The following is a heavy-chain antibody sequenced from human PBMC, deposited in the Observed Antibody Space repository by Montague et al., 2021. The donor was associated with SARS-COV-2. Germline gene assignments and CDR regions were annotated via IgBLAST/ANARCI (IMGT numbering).Heavy chain of an antibody. CDR1: GGSFNNYY. V-gene: IGHV4-59*01. D-gene: IGHD2-8*02. J-gene: IGHJ6*02. CDR2: IYYRGST. Sequence: SETLSLTCTVSGGSFNNYYWTWIRQPPGKGLEWIGYIYYRGSTNXNPSLKSRVSMSLDMSKNQFSLELSSVTAADTAVYYCAREGIIDYNTGGYNLHYGFDVWGQGTTVTVSS. CDR3: AREGIIDYNTGGYNLHYGFDV.